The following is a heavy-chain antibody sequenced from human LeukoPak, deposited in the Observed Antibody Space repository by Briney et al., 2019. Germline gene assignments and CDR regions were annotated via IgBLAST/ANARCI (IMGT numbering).Heavy chain of an antibody. CDR3: ARGAPTFGVVLYYYGMDF. V-gene: IGHV1-2*02. J-gene: IGHJ6*02. CDR2: INPNSGGT. D-gene: IGHD3-3*01. CDR1: GYTFTVYY. Sequence: GASVKASSKASGYTFTVYYMHWVRQAPGQGLEWMGWINPNSGGTNYAQKFQGRVTMTRDTSISTAYMELSRLRSDDTAVYYCARGAPTFGVVLYYYGMDFWGQGTTVTVSS.